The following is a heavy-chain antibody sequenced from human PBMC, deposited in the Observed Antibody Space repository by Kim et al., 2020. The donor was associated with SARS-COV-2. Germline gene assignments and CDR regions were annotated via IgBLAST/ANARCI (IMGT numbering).Heavy chain of an antibody. Sequence: GGSLRLSCAASGLTFTASAIHWVRQAPGKGLEWVSAISCNGAHTYYADSVKGRFTISRDYSKSTLYLQMNNLRAEDTAIYYCATAPVSINHSYYYNYMD. J-gene: IGHJ6*03. CDR3: ATAPVSINHSYYYNYMD. D-gene: IGHD5-12*01. CDR1: GLTFTASA. V-gene: IGHV3-23*01. CDR2: ISCNGAHT.